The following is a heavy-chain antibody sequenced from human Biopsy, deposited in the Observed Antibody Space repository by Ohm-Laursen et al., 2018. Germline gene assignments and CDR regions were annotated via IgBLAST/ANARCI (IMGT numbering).Heavy chain of an antibody. D-gene: IGHD3-9*01. J-gene: IGHJ1*01. CDR2: NIPILGTG. CDR3: ATKLTGYFHH. CDR1: GGTFSNYG. V-gene: IGHV1-69*06. Sequence: GASVKVSCKTPGGTFSNYGVNRVRQAPGQGLEWLGGNIPILGTGNYAQKFQDRVTVAADTSTSTATMELRSLRSDDTAVYYCATKLTGYFHHWGQRTLVIVSS.